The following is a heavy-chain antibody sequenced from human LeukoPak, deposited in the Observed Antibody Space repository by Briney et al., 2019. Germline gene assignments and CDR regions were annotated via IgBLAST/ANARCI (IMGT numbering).Heavy chain of an antibody. Sequence: GGSLRLSCAASGFTVSSNYMTWVRQAPGKGLEWVSVIYSGGSTYYADSVKGRFTISRDNSKNTLYLQMNSLRAEDTAVYYCAKDESSGQYYFDYWGQGTLVTVSS. CDR1: GFTVSSNY. J-gene: IGHJ4*02. CDR2: IYSGGST. CDR3: AKDESSGQYYFDY. V-gene: IGHV3-66*01. D-gene: IGHD6-25*01.